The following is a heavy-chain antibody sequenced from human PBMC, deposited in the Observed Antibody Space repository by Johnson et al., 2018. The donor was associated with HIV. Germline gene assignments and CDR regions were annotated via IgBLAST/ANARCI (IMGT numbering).Heavy chain of an antibody. CDR1: GFTFDDYT. D-gene: IGHD3-16*02. V-gene: IGHV3-43*01. CDR2: ISWTGGST. CDR3: AKGSLVGPNDAFDI. J-gene: IGHJ3*02. Sequence: QLVESGGGVVRPGGSLRLSCAASGFTFDDYTMHWVRQAPGKGLEWVSLISWTGGSTFYADSVKGRFTISRDNSKNSLYLQMNSLRTEDTALYYCAKGSLVGPNDAFDIWGQGTMVTVSS.